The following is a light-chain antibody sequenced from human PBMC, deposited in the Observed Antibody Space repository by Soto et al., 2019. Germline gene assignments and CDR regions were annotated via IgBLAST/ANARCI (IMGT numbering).Light chain of an antibody. V-gene: IGLV2-14*03. CDR3: SSYTSSSSYV. J-gene: IGLJ1*01. CDR2: DVS. CDR1: SSYFGVYNS. Sequence: QSVLTQPASVSGSPGQSITISCTGTSSYFGVYNSVSWYQHYPGKTPKLMIHDVSNRPSGVSNRFSGSKSGNTASLTISGLQAEDEADYYCSSYTSSSSYVFGSGTKVTVL.